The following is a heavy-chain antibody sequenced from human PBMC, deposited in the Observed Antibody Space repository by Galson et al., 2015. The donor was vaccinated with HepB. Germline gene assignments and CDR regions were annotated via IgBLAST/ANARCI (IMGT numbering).Heavy chain of an antibody. J-gene: IGHJ6*02. D-gene: IGHD2-2*01. CDR3: ARVPKQIVVVPAYYYYGMDV. CDR1: GYTFTSYG. Sequence: SVKVSCKASGYTFTSYGISWVRQAPGQGLEWMGWISAYNGNTNYAQKLQGRVTMTTDTSSSTAYMELRSLRSDDTAVYYCARVPKQIVVVPAYYYYGMDVWGQGTTVTVSS. CDR2: ISAYNGNT. V-gene: IGHV1-18*04.